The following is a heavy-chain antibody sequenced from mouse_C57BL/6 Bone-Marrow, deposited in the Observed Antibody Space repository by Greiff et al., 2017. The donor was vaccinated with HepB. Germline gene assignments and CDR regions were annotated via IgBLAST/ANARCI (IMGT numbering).Heavy chain of an antibody. Sequence: QVQLQQSGAELVKPGASVKLSCKASGYTFTSYWMHWVKQRPGQGLEWIGMIHPNSGSTNYNEKFKSKATLTVDKSSSTAYMQLSSLTSEDSAVYYCARWGNYYAMDYWGQGTSVTVSS. CDR2: IHPNSGST. CDR1: GYTFTSYW. CDR3: ARWGNYYAMDY. J-gene: IGHJ4*01. D-gene: IGHD2-1*01. V-gene: IGHV1-64*01.